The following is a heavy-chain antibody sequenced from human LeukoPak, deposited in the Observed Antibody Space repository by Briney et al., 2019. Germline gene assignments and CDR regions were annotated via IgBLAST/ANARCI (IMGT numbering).Heavy chain of an antibody. Sequence: GASVKVSCKASGYTFTSYYMHWVRQAPGQGLEWMGWINPNSGGTNYAQKFQGRVTMTRDTSISTAYMELSRLRSDDTAVYYCARVNQGSSSSGDAFDIWGQGTMVTVSS. V-gene: IGHV1-2*02. D-gene: IGHD6-6*01. CDR3: ARVNQGSSSSGDAFDI. J-gene: IGHJ3*02. CDR2: INPNSGGT. CDR1: GYTFTSYY.